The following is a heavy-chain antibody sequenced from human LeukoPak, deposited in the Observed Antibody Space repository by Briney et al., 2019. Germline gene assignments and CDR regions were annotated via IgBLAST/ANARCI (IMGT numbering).Heavy chain of an antibody. CDR3: ATLNGPLFEY. D-gene: IGHD2-8*01. Sequence: GGSLRLSCAASGFTFSNYWMSWVRQAPGKGLEWVASIHQHGNEKYFVDSVRGRFTISGDNAKNSLYLQMSSLRVEDTAVYYCATLNGPLFEYWGQGTLVTVSS. V-gene: IGHV3-7*01. CDR1: GFTFSNYW. J-gene: IGHJ4*02. CDR2: IHQHGNEK.